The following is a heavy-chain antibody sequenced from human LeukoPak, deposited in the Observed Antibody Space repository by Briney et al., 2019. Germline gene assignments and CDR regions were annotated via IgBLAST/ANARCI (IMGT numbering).Heavy chain of an antibody. D-gene: IGHD6-13*01. V-gene: IGHV3-74*01. CDR1: GFTHSGYW. J-gene: IGHJ4*02. CDR3: ARGRGSSWYYFDY. Sequence: GGSLRLSCAASGFTHSGYWVHWVRQAPGKGLVWVARINPDGSITNYADSVKGRFTISRDNAKNTLYLQMNSLRPEDTAVYYCARGRGSSWYYFDYWGRGTLVTVSS. CDR2: INPDGSIT.